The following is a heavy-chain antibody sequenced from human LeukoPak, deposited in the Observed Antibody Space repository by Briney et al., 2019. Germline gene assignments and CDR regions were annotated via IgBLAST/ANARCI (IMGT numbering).Heavy chain of an antibody. CDR1: GFTFSSYD. J-gene: IGHJ4*02. CDR2: IGTAGDT. CDR3: ARGGGGTTYYYGSGSYYYDY. D-gene: IGHD3-10*01. Sequence: GGSLRLSCAASGFTFSSYDMHWVRQATGKGLEWVSAIGTAGDTYYPGSVKGRFTISRENAKNSLYLQMNSLRAGDTAVYYSARGGGGTTYYYGSGSYYYDYWGQGTLVTVSS. V-gene: IGHV3-13*04.